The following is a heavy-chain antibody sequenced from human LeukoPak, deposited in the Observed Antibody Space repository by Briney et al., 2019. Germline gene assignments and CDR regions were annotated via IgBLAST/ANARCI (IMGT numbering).Heavy chain of an antibody. CDR3: ATRGITMVRGSRGYYGMDV. J-gene: IGHJ6*02. V-gene: IGHV3-21*01. D-gene: IGHD3-10*01. CDR1: GFTFSSYS. CDR2: ISSSSSYI. Sequence: GGSLRLSCAASGFTFSSYSMNWVRQAPGKGLEWVSSISSSSSYIYYADSVKGRFTISRDNAKNSLYLQMNSLRAEDTAVYYCATRGITMVRGSRGYYGMDVWGQGTTVTVSS.